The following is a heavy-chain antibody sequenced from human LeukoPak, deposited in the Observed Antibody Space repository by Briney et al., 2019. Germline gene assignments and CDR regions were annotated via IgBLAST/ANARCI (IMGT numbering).Heavy chain of an antibody. V-gene: IGHV3-30*18. CDR3: AKGGRVEDYGGNSWLDY. D-gene: IGHD4-17*01. J-gene: IGHJ4*02. CDR1: GFTFNRHG. CDR2: IAHDETNK. Sequence: PGGSLRLSCAASGFTFNRHGMHWVRQAPGKGLEWVAVIAHDETNKYYGDSVKGRFTISRDNSKKMLYLQMNNLRAEDTAVYYCAKGGRVEDYGGNSWLDYWGQGTLVTVSS.